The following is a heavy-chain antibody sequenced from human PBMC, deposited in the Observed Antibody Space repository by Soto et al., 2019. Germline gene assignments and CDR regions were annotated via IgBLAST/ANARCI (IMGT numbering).Heavy chain of an antibody. V-gene: IGHV3-23*01. CDR2: ISGSGGST. CDR3: AKDQKADGYNSQYYFDY. J-gene: IGHJ4*02. CDR1: GFTFSSYA. D-gene: IGHD5-12*01. Sequence: GGSLRLSCAASGFTFSSYAMSWVRQAPGKGLEWVSAISGSGGSTYYADSVKGRFTISRDNSKNTLYLQMNSLRAEDTAVYYCAKDQKADGYNSQYYFDYWGQGTLVTVSS.